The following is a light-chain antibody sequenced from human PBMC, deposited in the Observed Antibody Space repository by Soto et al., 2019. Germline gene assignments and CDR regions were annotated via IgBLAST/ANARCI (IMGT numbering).Light chain of an antibody. J-gene: IGKJ3*01. CDR1: QNVSTY. V-gene: IGKV3-11*01. Sequence: EIVLTQSPATLSLSPGERVTLSCRASQNVSTYLAWYQQKPGQAPRLLIYDASDRATGIPARFSGSGSGTDFTLTISSPELEDSAVYYCQQRTNWLTFGPGTKVDIK. CDR2: DAS. CDR3: QQRTNWLT.